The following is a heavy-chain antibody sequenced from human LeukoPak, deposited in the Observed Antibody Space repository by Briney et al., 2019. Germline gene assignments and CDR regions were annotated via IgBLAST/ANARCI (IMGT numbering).Heavy chain of an antibody. J-gene: IGHJ5*02. D-gene: IGHD5-24*01. Sequence: ASVKVSCKASGYTFTGYYMHWVRQAPGQGLEWMGRINPNGGGTNYAQKFQGRVTMTRDTSISTAYMELSRLRSDDTAVYYCAREVYKLYNWFDPWGQGTLVTVSS. CDR1: GYTFTGYY. V-gene: IGHV1-2*06. CDR2: INPNGGGT. CDR3: AREVYKLYNWFDP.